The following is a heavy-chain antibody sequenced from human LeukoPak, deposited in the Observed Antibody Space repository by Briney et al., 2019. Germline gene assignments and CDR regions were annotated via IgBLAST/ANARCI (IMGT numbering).Heavy chain of an antibody. Sequence: GGSLRLSCAASGFTFSFYSMNWVRQARGKGLEWVSYISSSSSTIYYADSVRGRFTISRDNAKNSLYLQMNSLRAEDTAVYYCARVRMNAFDIWGQGTMVTVSS. CDR3: ARVRMNAFDI. D-gene: IGHD2-15*01. CDR2: ISSSSSTI. J-gene: IGHJ3*02. CDR1: GFTFSFYS. V-gene: IGHV3-48*01.